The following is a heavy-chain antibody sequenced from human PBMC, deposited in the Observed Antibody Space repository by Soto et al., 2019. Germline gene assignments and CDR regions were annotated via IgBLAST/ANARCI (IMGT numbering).Heavy chain of an antibody. CDR3: ARVLVVPAAMEYYFDY. CDR2: IYYSGST. J-gene: IGHJ4*02. V-gene: IGHV4-59*01. D-gene: IGHD2-2*01. Sequence: PSETLSLTCTVSGGSISSYYWSWIRQPPGKGLEWIGYIYYSGSTNYNPSLKSRVTISVDTSKNQFSLKLSSVTAADTAVYYCARVLVVPAAMEYYFDYWGQGTLVTVSS. CDR1: GGSISSYY.